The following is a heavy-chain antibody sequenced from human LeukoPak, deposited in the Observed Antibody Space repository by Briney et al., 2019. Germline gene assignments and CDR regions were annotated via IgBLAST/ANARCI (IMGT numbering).Heavy chain of an antibody. J-gene: IGHJ3*02. D-gene: IGHD2-21*02. CDR3: ARKTTAGPTKAAFDI. V-gene: IGHV4-28*05. Sequence: SDTLSLTCSVSGYSISTSNYWAWIRQPPGRGLEWIGHIYYSGGIYYNPSLESRVTMSVDTSRNQFSLKLSSVTAVDTAVYYCARKTTAGPTKAAFDIWGQGTMVAVST. CDR1: GYSISTSNY. CDR2: IYYSGGI.